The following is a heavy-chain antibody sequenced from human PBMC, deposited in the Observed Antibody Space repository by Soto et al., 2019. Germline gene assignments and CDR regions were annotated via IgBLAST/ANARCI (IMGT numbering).Heavy chain of an antibody. CDR3: ARWSHLDY. J-gene: IGHJ4*02. V-gene: IGHV3-23*01. Sequence: PGGALRLSGAAAGFGCSSCALSWVRQAPGKGLGWVSTISGSDGKTFYADSVKGRFSISRDTSQNTLYLQMNSLRADDTAIYYCARWSHLDYWGQGTRVTVSS. D-gene: IGHD3-3*01. CDR1: GFGCSSCA. CDR2: ISGSDGKT.